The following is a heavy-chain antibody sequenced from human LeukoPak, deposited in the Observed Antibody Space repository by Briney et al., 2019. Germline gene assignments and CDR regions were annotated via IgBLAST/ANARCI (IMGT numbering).Heavy chain of an antibody. J-gene: IGHJ4*02. V-gene: IGHV3-23*01. CDR3: ARYSGSYHDY. CDR2: ISGSGGST. Sequence: PGGSLRLSCAASGFTFSSYAMSWVRQAPGKGLEWVSDISGSGGSTYYADSVKGRFTISRDNSKNTLYLQMNSLRAEDTAVYYCARYSGSYHDYWGQGTLVTVSS. D-gene: IGHD1-26*01. CDR1: GFTFSSYA.